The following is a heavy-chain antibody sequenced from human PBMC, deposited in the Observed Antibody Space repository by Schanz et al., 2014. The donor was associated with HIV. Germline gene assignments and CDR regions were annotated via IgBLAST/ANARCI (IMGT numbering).Heavy chain of an antibody. Sequence: QVQLVESGGGVVQPGRSLRLSCTASGFTFSSSGMHWVRQAPGKGLEWAAVISYDGSNKYYADSVKGRFTISRDNSKNTLYLQMNSLRAEDTAVYYCARGEAITYYYHYYGMDVWGQGTTVTVSS. CDR1: GFTFSSSG. D-gene: IGHD1-20*01. V-gene: IGHV3-33*05. CDR2: ISYDGSNK. CDR3: ARGEAITYYYHYYGMDV. J-gene: IGHJ6*02.